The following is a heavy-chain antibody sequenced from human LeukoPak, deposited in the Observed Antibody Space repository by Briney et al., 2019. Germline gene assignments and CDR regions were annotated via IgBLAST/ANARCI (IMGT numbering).Heavy chain of an antibody. Sequence: SETLSLTCTVSGGSMINNYWSWLRQPPGKGLEWIGYIYNTGTTTYNPSLRSRVTISLDTSKNQFSLKLSSVTAADTAVYYCARTFPVAGTYYGMDVWGQGTTVTVS. CDR3: ARTFPVAGTYYGMDV. V-gene: IGHV4-59*01. CDR2: IYNTGTT. D-gene: IGHD6-19*01. CDR1: GGSMINNY. J-gene: IGHJ6*02.